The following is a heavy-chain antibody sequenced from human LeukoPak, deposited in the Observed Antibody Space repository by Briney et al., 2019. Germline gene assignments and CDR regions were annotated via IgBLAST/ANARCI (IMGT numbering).Heavy chain of an antibody. Sequence: SETLSLTCTVPGGSISNYYWSWIRQPAGKGLEWIGRISVSGNTNYNPSLKSRVTMSVDTSMNLFALKLSSVTAADTAVYYCARQGVATAIDYWGQGTLVTVSS. V-gene: IGHV4-4*07. CDR3: ARQGVATAIDY. CDR1: GGSISNYY. J-gene: IGHJ4*02. D-gene: IGHD2-21*02. CDR2: ISVSGNT.